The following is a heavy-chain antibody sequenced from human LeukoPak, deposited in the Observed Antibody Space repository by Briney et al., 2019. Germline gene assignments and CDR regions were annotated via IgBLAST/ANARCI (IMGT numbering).Heavy chain of an antibody. V-gene: IGHV3-30*02. CDR1: GFTFSSYG. Sequence: PGGSLRLSCAASGFTFSSYGMHWVRQAPGKGLEWVAFIRYDGSNKYYADSVKGRFTISRDNSKNTLYLQMNSLRAEDTAVYYCAKPYYGSGSYYKDRHNWFDPWGQGTLVTVSS. D-gene: IGHD3-10*01. CDR3: AKPYYGSGSYYKDRHNWFDP. J-gene: IGHJ5*02. CDR2: IRYDGSNK.